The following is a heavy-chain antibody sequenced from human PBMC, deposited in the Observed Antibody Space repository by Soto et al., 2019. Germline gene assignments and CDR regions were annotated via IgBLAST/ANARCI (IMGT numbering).Heavy chain of an antibody. CDR2: IYYSGST. CDR1: DCSISSYY. Sequence: LSHTCTVADCSISSYYWSWIRQSPGKGLEWIGFIYYSGSTKYKPSLKSRVTISVDTSKNQFSLKVSSATAADTAVYYCARHSNRNYGLYYFDYWGLGALVTVSS. V-gene: IGHV4-59*08. D-gene: IGHD4-4*01. J-gene: IGHJ4*02. CDR3: ARHSNRNYGLYYFDY.